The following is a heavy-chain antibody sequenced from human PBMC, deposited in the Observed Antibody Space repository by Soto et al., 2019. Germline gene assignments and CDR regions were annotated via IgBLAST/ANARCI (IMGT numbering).Heavy chain of an antibody. V-gene: IGHV4-34*01. Sequence: SETLSLTCAVYGGSFSGYYWSWIRQPPGKGREWIGEINHSGSTNYNPSLKSRVTISVDTSKNQFSLKLSSVTAADTAVYYCARGGRITIFGVVIIRGYGMDVWGQGTTVTVSS. J-gene: IGHJ6*02. CDR1: GGSFSGYY. D-gene: IGHD3-3*01. CDR2: INHSGST. CDR3: ARGGRITIFGVVIIRGYGMDV.